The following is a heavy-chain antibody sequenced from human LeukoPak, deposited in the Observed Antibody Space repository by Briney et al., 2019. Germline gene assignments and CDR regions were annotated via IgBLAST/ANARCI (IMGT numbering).Heavy chain of an antibody. CDR3: ARVYNTNYAYFDY. V-gene: IGHV3-74*01. D-gene: IGHD5-24*01. CDR2: INSDGSWT. J-gene: IGHJ4*02. CDR1: GFTFSSYS. Sequence: GGSLRLSCAASGFTFSSYSMNWVRQAPGKGLVWVSHINSDGSWTSYADSVKDRFTISKDNSKNTLYLQMNSLRAEDTAVYYCARVYNTNYAYFDYWGQGTLVTVSS.